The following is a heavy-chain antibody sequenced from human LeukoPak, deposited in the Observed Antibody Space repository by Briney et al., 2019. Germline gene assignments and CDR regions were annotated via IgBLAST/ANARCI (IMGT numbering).Heavy chain of an antibody. Sequence: GGSLRLSCAASGFTFSSYGMHWVRQAPGKGLEWVAVISYDGSNKYYADSVKGRFTISRDNSKNTLYLQVNSLRAEDTAVYYCAKVIAAADNYYYYGMDVWGQGTTVTVSS. CDR3: AKVIAAADNYYYYGMDV. CDR2: ISYDGSNK. V-gene: IGHV3-30*18. D-gene: IGHD6-13*01. CDR1: GFTFSSYG. J-gene: IGHJ6*02.